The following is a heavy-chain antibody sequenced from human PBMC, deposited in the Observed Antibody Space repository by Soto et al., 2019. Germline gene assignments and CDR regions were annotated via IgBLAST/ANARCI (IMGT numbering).Heavy chain of an antibody. V-gene: IGHV4-59*08. CDR2: IYYGGST. CDR3: ARPGRDWGSLEY. Sequence: QVQLQESGPGLVKPSKTLSLTCTVSGDSISSYYWTWIRQPPGKGLEWIAFIYYGGSTNYNPSLKSRVTLSVDTSKNQFSLNLNSVTAADTAVYYCARPGRDWGSLEYWGQGTRVTVSS. J-gene: IGHJ4*02. CDR1: GDSISSYY. D-gene: IGHD7-27*01.